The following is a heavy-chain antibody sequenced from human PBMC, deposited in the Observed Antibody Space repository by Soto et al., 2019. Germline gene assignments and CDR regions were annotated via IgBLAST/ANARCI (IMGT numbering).Heavy chain of an antibody. V-gene: IGHV4-31*03. CDR3: ARGAFSITIFGVVPDV. CDR1: IGVITSAGYY. CDR2: IYYSGST. J-gene: IGHJ6*02. Sequence: SETLSLTCTFSIGVITSAGYYLNRSLHHPGKGLEWIGYIYYSGSTYYNPSLKSRVTISVDTSKNQFSLKLSSVTAADTAVYYCARGAFSITIFGVVPDVWGQGTTVTVSS. D-gene: IGHD3-3*01.